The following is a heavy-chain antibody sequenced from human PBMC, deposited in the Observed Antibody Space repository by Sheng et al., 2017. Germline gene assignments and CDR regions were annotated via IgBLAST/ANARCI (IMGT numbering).Heavy chain of an antibody. Sequence: EVQLVESGGGLVKPGGSLRLSCAASGFTFSSYSMNWVRQAPGKGLEWVSSISSSSSYIYYADSVKGRFTISRDNAKNSLYLQMNSLRAEDTAVYYCARVGSSPPHYYYYMDVWGKGTTVTVSS. CDR3: ARVGSSPPHYYYYMDV. CDR2: ISSSSSYI. D-gene: IGHD6-13*01. V-gene: IGHV3-21*01. CDR1: GFTFSSYS. J-gene: IGHJ6*03.